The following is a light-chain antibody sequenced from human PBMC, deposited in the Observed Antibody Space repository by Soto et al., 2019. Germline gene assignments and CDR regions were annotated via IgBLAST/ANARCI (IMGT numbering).Light chain of an antibody. Sequence: DIVMTQSPDSLAVSLGERATINCKSSQSLLSTSNNTNYLAWYQQIPGQPPKLLIYWASTRESGVPDRFSGSGSGTDFTLTISSVQSEEVAVCLCEQYARSPYTFGQGIKLEIK. CDR2: WAS. V-gene: IGKV4-1*01. CDR3: EQYARSPYT. CDR1: QSLLSTSNNTNY. J-gene: IGKJ2*01.